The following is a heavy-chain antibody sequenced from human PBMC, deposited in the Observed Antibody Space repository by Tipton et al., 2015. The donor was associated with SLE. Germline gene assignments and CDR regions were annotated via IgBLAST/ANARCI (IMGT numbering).Heavy chain of an antibody. J-gene: IGHJ6*03. Sequence: QVQLVQSGAEVKKPGASVKVSCKASGYTFTSYGISWVRQAPGQGLEWMGWINAYNGNTNYIQKFQGRVTMTTDTSTSTAYMELRSLRSDDTAVYYCARGMKYSSGWYGGYYYYYMGVWGKGTTVTVSS. CDR3: ARGMKYSSGWYGGYYYYYMGV. CDR1: GYTFTSYG. V-gene: IGHV1-18*01. CDR2: INAYNGNT. D-gene: IGHD6-19*01.